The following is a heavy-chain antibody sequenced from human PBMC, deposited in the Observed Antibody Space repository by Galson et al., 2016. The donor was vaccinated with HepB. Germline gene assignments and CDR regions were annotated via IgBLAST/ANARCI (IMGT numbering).Heavy chain of an antibody. CDR2: IFYGVTA. CDR1: GASITSDLYY. V-gene: IGHV4-39*02. Sequence: SETLSLTCTLSGASITSDLYYWAWIRQAPGKGLEWIGHIFYGVTAYYSPSLKSRVALSIDAPKNFFSLTLTSVTAADPAIYYCARRPGSVPVPNDAFDIWGQGTTVTVAS. CDR3: ARRPGSVPVPNDAFDI. J-gene: IGHJ3*02. D-gene: IGHD1-14*01.